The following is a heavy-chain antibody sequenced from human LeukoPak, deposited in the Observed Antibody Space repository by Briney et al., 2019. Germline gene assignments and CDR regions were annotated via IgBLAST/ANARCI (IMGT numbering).Heavy chain of an antibody. D-gene: IGHD1-1*01. CDR3: ARGSATGFAY. V-gene: IGHV4-34*01. J-gene: IGHJ4*02. CDR1: GGSFSGYS. Sequence: SATLSLTCAVYGGSFSGYSWTWIRQPPGKGLEWIGEIDRSGSTNYNPSLKSRLTISVDTSKNQFSLKLSSVTAADTAVYYCARGSATGFAYWGQGTLVTVSS. CDR2: IDRSGST.